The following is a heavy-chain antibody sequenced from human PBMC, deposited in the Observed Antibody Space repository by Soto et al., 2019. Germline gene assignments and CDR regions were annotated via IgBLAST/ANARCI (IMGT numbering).Heavy chain of an antibody. CDR2: IQHTGNT. D-gene: IGHD3-16*01. Sequence: PSETLSLTCAVSGASIRSYHWSFLRQPAGKGLEWIGRIQHTGNTNYNPSLKSRVTMSADTSKNQISLKMTSVTAADTAVYFCAKDVSSRRWFDPWGQGARVTVSS. V-gene: IGHV4-4*07. J-gene: IGHJ5*02. CDR1: GASIRSYH. CDR3: AKDVSSRRWFDP.